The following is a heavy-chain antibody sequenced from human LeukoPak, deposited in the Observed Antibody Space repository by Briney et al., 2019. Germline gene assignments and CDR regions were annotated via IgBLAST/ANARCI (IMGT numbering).Heavy chain of an antibody. CDR1: NFTVSSTY. CDR3: AAGVSGKHAFDI. J-gene: IGHJ3*02. Sequence: GGSLRLSCAASNFTVSSTYMTWVRQTPGKGLDWVSLIYAAGNIYYADSVKGRFRMSRDISTNTLFLDINSLRVEDTAVYYCAAGVSGKHAFDIWGHGTEVIVSS. CDR2: IYAAGNI. V-gene: IGHV3-53*01.